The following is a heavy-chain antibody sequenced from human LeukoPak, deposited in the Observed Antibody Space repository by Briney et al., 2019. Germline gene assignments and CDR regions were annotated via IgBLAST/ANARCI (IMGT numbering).Heavy chain of an antibody. D-gene: IGHD3-10*01. Sequence: SQSLSLTCTVSGGSISSYFWSWIRQPPGKGLEWVGRFYTSGTTSYNASLKSRVTMSVDTSKNQFSLKLSSVTAADTAVYYCARDRGSGIDYWGQGTLVTVSS. CDR2: FYTSGTT. J-gene: IGHJ4*02. CDR3: ARDRGSGIDY. V-gene: IGHV4-4*07. CDR1: GGSISSYF.